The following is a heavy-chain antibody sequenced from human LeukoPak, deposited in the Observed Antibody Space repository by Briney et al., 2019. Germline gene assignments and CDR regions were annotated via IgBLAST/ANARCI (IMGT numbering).Heavy chain of an antibody. CDR2: IIPILGIA. CDR3: ARDTVGATLSGNAFDI. CDR1: GGTFSSYA. Sequence: SVKVSCKASGGTFSSYAISWVRQAPGQGLEWMGRIIPILGIANYPQNFQGKVTITADKSTRTPYIELSSLSSHRTAVYYCARDTVGATLSGNAFDIWGQGTMVTVSS. V-gene: IGHV1-69*04. D-gene: IGHD1-26*01. J-gene: IGHJ3*02.